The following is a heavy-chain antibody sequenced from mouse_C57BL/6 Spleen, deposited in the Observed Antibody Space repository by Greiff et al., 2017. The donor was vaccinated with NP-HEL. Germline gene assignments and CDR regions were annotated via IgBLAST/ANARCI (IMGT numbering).Heavy chain of an antibody. CDR3: ARGGDYGSSYGYFDV. J-gene: IGHJ1*03. V-gene: IGHV1-52*01. CDR2: IDPSDSET. Sequence: VQLQQPGAGLVRPGSSVKLSCKASGYTFTSYWMHWVKQRPIQGLEWIGNIDPSDSETHYNQKFKDKATLTVDKSSSTAYMQLSSLTSEDSAVYYCARGGDYGSSYGYFDVWGTGTTVTVSS. CDR1: GYTFTSYW. D-gene: IGHD1-1*01.